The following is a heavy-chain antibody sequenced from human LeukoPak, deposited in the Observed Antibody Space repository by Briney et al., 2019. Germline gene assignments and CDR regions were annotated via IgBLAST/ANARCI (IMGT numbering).Heavy chain of an antibody. CDR1: GYSFTDYH. Sequence: ASVQVSCKASGYSFTDYHMHWVGQAPGQGLAWMGWININTGGTNYAQKFQGRVTLTRDTSITTAYMEMSSLRADDTAVYYCARDRPGYSSWFDPWGQGTLVTVSS. D-gene: IGHD6-19*01. CDR3: ARDRPGYSSWFDP. CDR2: ININTGGT. J-gene: IGHJ5*02. V-gene: IGHV1-2*02.